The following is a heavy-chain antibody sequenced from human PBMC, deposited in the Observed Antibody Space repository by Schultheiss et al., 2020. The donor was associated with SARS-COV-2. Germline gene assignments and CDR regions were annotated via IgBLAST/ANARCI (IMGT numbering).Heavy chain of an antibody. CDR2: ISGSGGST. CDR1: GFTFSSYA. Sequence: GGSLRLSCAASGFTFSSYAMSWVRQAPGKGLEWVSAISGSGGSTYYADSVKGRFTISRDNSKNTLYLQMNSLRAEDTAVYYCAKHDGDYYYYYGMDVWGQGTTVTVSS. CDR3: AKHDGDYYYYYGMDV. D-gene: IGHD4-17*01. J-gene: IGHJ6*02. V-gene: IGHV3-23*01.